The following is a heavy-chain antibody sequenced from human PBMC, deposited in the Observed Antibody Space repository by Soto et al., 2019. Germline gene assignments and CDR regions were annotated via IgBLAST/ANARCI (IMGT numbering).Heavy chain of an antibody. D-gene: IGHD2-2*01. CDR1: GFTVSSHY. V-gene: IGHV3-53*01. CDR3: AREVFCSSSSCQVRYGMDV. Sequence: GGSLRLSCAPYGFTVSSHYMSWVRQAPGKGLEWVSVINSGGSTYYADSVKGRFTISRDHSRNTLYLQMNSLRVEDTAVYYCAREVFCSSSSCQVRYGMDVWGQGTTVTVSS. J-gene: IGHJ6*02. CDR2: INSGGST.